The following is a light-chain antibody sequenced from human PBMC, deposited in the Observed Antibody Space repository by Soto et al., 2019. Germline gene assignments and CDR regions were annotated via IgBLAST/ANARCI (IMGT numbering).Light chain of an antibody. CDR1: QSVRSSY. CDR2: GAS. J-gene: IGKJ1*01. Sequence: EIVLTQSPGTLSLSPGERATLSCRASQSVRSSYLAWYQQKPGQAPRLLIYGASSRATGIPDRFSGSGSGRDFTLTISRLEPEDFAVYYCQQYGSSRTFGQGTKVEIK. CDR3: QQYGSSRT. V-gene: IGKV3-20*01.